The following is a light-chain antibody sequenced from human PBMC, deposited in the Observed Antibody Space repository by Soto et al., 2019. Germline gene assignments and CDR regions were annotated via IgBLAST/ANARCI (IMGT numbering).Light chain of an antibody. CDR1: SSDVSGYNF. Sequence: QSALTQPASVSGSPGQSITISCTGTSSDVSGYNFVSWYQQHPGKAPRLIIYEVSSRPSGVSYRFSGSKSGNTASLTISGLQAEDEADYYCSSYTLRNTLVLFGGGTKVTVL. J-gene: IGLJ3*02. CDR3: SSYTLRNTLVL. V-gene: IGLV2-14*01. CDR2: EVS.